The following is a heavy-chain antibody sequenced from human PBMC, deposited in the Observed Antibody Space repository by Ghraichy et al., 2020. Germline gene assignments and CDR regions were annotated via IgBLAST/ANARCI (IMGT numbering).Heavy chain of an antibody. CDR1: GGSFSGYY. CDR3: AREGYHYDSSGYPGAFDI. CDR2: INHSGST. V-gene: IGHV4-34*01. J-gene: IGHJ3*02. D-gene: IGHD3-22*01. Sequence: ETLSLTCAVYGGSFSGYYWSWIRQPPGKGLEWIGEINHSGSTNYNPSLKSRVTISVDTSKNQFSLKLSSVTAADTAVYYCAREGYHYDSSGYPGAFDIWGQGTMVTVSS.